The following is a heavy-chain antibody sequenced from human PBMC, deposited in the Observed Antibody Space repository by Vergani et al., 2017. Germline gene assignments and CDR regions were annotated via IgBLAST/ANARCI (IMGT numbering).Heavy chain of an antibody. CDR2: TRNKANSYTT. Sequence: EVQLVESGGGLVQPGGSLRLSCAASGFTFSDHYMDWVRQAPGKGLEWVGRTRNKANSYTTEYAASVKGRFTISRDDSKNSLYLQMNSLKTEDTAVYYCARSSSWYRGDYWGQGTLVTVSS. CDR1: GFTFSDHY. J-gene: IGHJ4*02. D-gene: IGHD6-13*01. V-gene: IGHV3-72*01. CDR3: ARSSSWYRGDY.